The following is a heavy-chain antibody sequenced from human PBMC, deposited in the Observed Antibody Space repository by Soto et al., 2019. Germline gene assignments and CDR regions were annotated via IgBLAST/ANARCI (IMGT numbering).Heavy chain of an antibody. CDR3: AKRRVGSGSSPPHFDN. Sequence: GGSLRLSCAASGFTFSAYTMAWVRQAPGKGLEWVSAITGGGGSAYYADPVKGRFTISRDNSKNILYLQMNSLRADDTAVYYCAKRRVGSGSSPPHFDNWGQGTLVTVSS. D-gene: IGHD1-26*01. CDR2: ITGGGGSA. V-gene: IGHV3-23*01. CDR1: GFTFSAYT. J-gene: IGHJ4*02.